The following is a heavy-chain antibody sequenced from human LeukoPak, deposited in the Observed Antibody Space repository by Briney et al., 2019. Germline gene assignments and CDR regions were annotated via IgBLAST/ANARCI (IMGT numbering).Heavy chain of an antibody. V-gene: IGHV4-30-2*01. J-gene: IGHJ4*02. D-gene: IGHD5-18*01. CDR3: ASVDTAMVTFDY. CDR2: IYHSGST. Sequence: SETLSLTCTVSGGSISSGGYYWSWIRQPPGKGLEWIGYIYHSGSTYYNPSLKSRVTIPVDRSKNQFSLKLSSVTAADTAVYYCASVDTAMVTFDYWGQGTLVTVPS. CDR1: GGSISSGGYY.